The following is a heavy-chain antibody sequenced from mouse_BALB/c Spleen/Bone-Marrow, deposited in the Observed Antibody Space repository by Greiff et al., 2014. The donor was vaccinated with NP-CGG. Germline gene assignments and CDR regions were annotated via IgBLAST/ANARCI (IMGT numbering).Heavy chain of an antibody. CDR3: ARSNYVGYYAMDY. D-gene: IGHD1-1*01. J-gene: IGHJ4*01. V-gene: IGHV5-17*02. CDR2: ISSDSSTI. Sequence: EVQLQESGGGLVQPGGSRKLSCAASGFTFSSFGIHWVRQAPEKGLEWVAHISSDSSTIYYADTVKGRFTISRDNPKNTLFLQMTSLRSEDTAMYYCARSNYVGYYAMDYWGQGTSVTVSS. CDR1: GFTFSSFG.